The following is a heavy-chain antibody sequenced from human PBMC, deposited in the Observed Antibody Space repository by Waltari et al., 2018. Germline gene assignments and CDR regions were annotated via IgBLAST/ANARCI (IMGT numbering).Heavy chain of an antibody. CDR2: VSFSGGT. CDR1: GDSVTTTGYY. Sequence: QVQLQESGPGLMKPSESLSLTCAVSGDSVTTTGYYWGWIRQPPGKGLEWIATVSFSGGTYYNPSLGRRHTVSIASPRNEFSLRLTSVTAADTAVYYGARLGPMASFRGVIIGGHWYFDLWGRGTLVTVSS. CDR3: ARLGPMASFRGVIIGGHWYFDL. J-gene: IGHJ2*01. D-gene: IGHD3-10*01. V-gene: IGHV4-39*07.